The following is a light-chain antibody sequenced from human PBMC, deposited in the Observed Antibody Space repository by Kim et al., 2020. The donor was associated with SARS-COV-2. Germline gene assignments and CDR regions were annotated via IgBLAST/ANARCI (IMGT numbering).Light chain of an antibody. J-gene: IGLJ3*02. V-gene: IGLV3-1*01. CDR3: QAWDSSTEV. CDR1: KLGDKY. Sequence: SYELTQPPSVSVSPGQTASITCSGDKLGDKYAFWYQQKPGQSPVLVIYQDNKRPSGIPERFSGSNSGNTATLTISGTQAMDEADYYCQAWDSSTEVFGGGTQLTVL. CDR2: QDN.